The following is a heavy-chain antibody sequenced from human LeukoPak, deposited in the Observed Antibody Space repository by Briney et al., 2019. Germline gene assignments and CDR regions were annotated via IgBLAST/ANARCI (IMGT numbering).Heavy chain of an antibody. Sequence: SETLSLTRTVSRGSITVNYWSWIRHPPGKGPEWIGYVYYSGGGTNHNPSLKSRVTMSVDTSKSHFSLKLGSVTAADTAVYYCARGNSSGWYGGFDYWGQGILVTVSS. V-gene: IGHV4-59*01. CDR2: VYYSGGGT. J-gene: IGHJ4*02. D-gene: IGHD6-19*01. CDR1: RGSITVNY. CDR3: ARGNSSGWYGGFDY.